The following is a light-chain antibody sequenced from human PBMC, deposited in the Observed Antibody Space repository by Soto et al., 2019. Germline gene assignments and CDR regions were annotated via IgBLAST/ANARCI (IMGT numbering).Light chain of an antibody. CDR2: DVN. V-gene: IGLV2-14*03. CDR3: SSYTRSSTLV. J-gene: IGLJ1*01. Sequence: QSALTQPASVSGSPGQSITLSCTGTNSDVGGYDYVSWYQHHPGKAPKLMIYDVNNRPSGVSKRFSGSKSGNRASLTISGLQAEDEADYYCSSYTRSSTLVFGTGTKVTVL. CDR1: NSDVGGYDY.